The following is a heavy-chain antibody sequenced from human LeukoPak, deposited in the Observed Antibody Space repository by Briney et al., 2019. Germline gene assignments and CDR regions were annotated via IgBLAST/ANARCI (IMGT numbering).Heavy chain of an antibody. Sequence: NPGGSLRLSCAASGFTFSSYSMSWVRQAPGKGLEWVSSISSSSSYIYYADSVKGRFTISRDNDKNSLYLQMNSLRAEDTAVYYCARANDNYYYYYMDVWGKGTTVTISS. CDR1: GFTFSSYS. D-gene: IGHD3-9*01. CDR3: ARANDNYYYYYMDV. V-gene: IGHV3-21*01. J-gene: IGHJ6*03. CDR2: ISSSSSYI.